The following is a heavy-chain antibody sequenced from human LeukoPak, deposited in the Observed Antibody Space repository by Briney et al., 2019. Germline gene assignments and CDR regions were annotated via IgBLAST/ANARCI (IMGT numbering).Heavy chain of an antibody. CDR3: ASPGSGFWSGYMDV. Sequence: PSETLSLTCTVSGGSISSGDYYWSWIRQPPGKGPEWIGYIYYSGSTYYNPSLKSRVTISVDTSKNQFSLKLSSVTAADTAVYYCASPGSGFWSGYMDVWGKGTTVTVSS. J-gene: IGHJ6*03. CDR2: IYYSGST. CDR1: GGSISSGDYY. V-gene: IGHV4-30-4*08. D-gene: IGHD3-3*01.